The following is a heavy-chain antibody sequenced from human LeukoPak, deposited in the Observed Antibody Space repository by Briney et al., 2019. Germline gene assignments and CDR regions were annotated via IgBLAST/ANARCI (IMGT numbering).Heavy chain of an antibody. Sequence: GASVKVSCKASGYTFTSYAMHWMRQAPGQRLEWMGWINAGNGNTKYSQKFQGRVTITRDTSASTAYMELSSLRSEDTAVYYCARDPSMVRGVNNWFDPWGQGALVTVSS. CDR2: INAGNGNT. D-gene: IGHD3-10*01. V-gene: IGHV1-3*01. J-gene: IGHJ5*02. CDR1: GYTFTSYA. CDR3: ARDPSMVRGVNNWFDP.